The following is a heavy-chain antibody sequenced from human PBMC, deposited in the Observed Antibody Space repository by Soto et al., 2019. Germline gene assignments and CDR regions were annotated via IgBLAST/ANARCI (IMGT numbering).Heavy chain of an antibody. CDR2: INYRGNT. V-gene: IGHV4-59*12. Sequence: SETLSLTCTVSGGSISTYYWTWIRQPPGKGLEWIGYINYRGNTNYNPSLKSRLTISIYTSKNQFSLRLNSVTAADTAVYYCARLFETARHYDILSCYYRAPPDYYYYMDAWGHGTPVTVSS. CDR3: ARLFETARHYDILSCYYRAPPDYYYYMDA. CDR1: GGSISTYY. J-gene: IGHJ6*03. D-gene: IGHD3-9*01.